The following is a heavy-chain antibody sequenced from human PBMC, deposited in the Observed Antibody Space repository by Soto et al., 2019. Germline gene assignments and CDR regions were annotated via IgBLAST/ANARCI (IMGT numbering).Heavy chain of an antibody. J-gene: IGHJ6*02. CDR1: GFTFSSNA. Sequence: EVQLLESGGGLVQPGGSLRLSCAASGFTFSSNAMSWVRQAPGKGLEWVSAINGSGGSTYYADSVKGRFTISRDNSKNTLYLQMNSMRAEDTAVYYCADTTGLYYYYYGMDVWGQGTTVTVSS. D-gene: IGHD4-17*01. CDR3: ADTTGLYYYYYGMDV. V-gene: IGHV3-23*01. CDR2: INGSGGST.